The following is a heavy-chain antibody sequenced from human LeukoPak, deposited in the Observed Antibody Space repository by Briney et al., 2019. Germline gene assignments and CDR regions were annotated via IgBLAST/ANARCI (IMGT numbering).Heavy chain of an antibody. Sequence: SETLSLTSTVSGGSISSGGYYWSWIRQHPGKGLEWIGFIYYSGSTYYNPSLKSRVTISVDTSKNQFSLKLSSVTAADTAVYYCARCRVVPAAMDDAFDIWGQGTMVTVSS. J-gene: IGHJ3*02. CDR1: GGSISSGGYY. CDR3: ARCRVVPAAMDDAFDI. CDR2: IYYSGST. V-gene: IGHV4-31*03. D-gene: IGHD2-2*01.